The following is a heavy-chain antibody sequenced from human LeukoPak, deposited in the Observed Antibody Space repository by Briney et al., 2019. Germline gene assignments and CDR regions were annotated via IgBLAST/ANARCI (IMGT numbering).Heavy chain of an antibody. CDR2: ISGNGGIT. V-gene: IGHV3-23*01. CDR1: GFIFGGYV. Sequence: GGSLRLSCAASGFIFGGYVMSWVRQAPGKGLEWVSSISGNGGITYYADSLKGRFIISRDNSTNTLYLQMNGLRAEDTAIYYCAKAGNWDQGYHYYGMDAWGQGTTVTVS. D-gene: IGHD7-27*01. J-gene: IGHJ6*02. CDR3: AKAGNWDQGYHYYGMDA.